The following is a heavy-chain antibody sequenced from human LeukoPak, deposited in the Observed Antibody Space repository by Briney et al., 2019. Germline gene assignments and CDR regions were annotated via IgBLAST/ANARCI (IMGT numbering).Heavy chain of an antibody. CDR2: ISGSGGST. CDR3: AKDQRSYYYDSSGYYSDY. D-gene: IGHD3-22*01. CDR1: GFTFSSYA. Sequence: GGSLRLSCAASGFTFSSYAMSWVRQAPGKGLEWVSAISGSGGSTYYADSVKGRFTISRDNSKNTLYLQMNSLRAGDTAVYYCAKDQRSYYYDSSGYYSDYWGQGTLVTVSS. J-gene: IGHJ4*02. V-gene: IGHV3-23*01.